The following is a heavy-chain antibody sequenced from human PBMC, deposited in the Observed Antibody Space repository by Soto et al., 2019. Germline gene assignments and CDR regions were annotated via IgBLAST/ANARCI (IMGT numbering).Heavy chain of an antibody. D-gene: IGHD2-8*01. V-gene: IGHV3-15*01. Sequence: KTGGSLRLSCAVSGFPFSDAYMTWVRQAPGKGPEWLGRIRTKTDGGTADYAAHVKDRFIVSRDDSKETLYLQMNSLRTEDTAVYFCNTGRCTNGVCDDYWGHGTLVTVSS. CDR3: NTGRCTNGVCDDY. CDR2: IRTKTDGGTA. CDR1: GFPFSDAY. J-gene: IGHJ4*01.